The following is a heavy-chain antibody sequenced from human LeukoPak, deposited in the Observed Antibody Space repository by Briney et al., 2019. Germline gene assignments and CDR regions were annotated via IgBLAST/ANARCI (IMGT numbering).Heavy chain of an antibody. V-gene: IGHV3-21*01. J-gene: IGHJ6*03. CDR3: ARAFYGANYYYYYMDI. Sequence: GGSLRLSCAASGFTFSSYSMNWVRQAPGKGLEWVSSISSSSSYIYYADSVKGRFTISRDNAKNSLYLQMNSLRAEDTAVYYCARAFYGANYYYYYMDIWGKGTTVTVSS. CDR2: ISSSSSYI. CDR1: GFTFSSYS. D-gene: IGHD4-17*01.